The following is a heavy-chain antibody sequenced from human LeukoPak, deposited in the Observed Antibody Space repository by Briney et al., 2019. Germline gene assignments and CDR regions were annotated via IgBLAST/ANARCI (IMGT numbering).Heavy chain of an antibody. V-gene: IGHV1-8*03. Sequence: ASVRVSCKASGYTFTSYDINWVRQAPGRGLEWMGRMNPNSGNTGYAQKFQGRVTITRNTSISTAYMELSSLRSEDTAVYYCARGPDTAMVDYYYYYMDVWGKGTTVTVSS. CDR2: MNPNSGNT. CDR3: ARGPDTAMVDYYYYYMDV. CDR1: GYTFTSYD. D-gene: IGHD5-18*01. J-gene: IGHJ6*03.